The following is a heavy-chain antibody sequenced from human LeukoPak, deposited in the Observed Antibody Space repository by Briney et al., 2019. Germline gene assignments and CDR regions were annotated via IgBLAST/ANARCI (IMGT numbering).Heavy chain of an antibody. CDR1: GFTFDDYA. CDR3: AKDIGSYYYYYMDV. J-gene: IGHJ6*03. Sequence: SLRLSCAASGFTFDDYAMHWFRQAPGKGLEWCAGISWNSGSIGYADSVKGRLTIFSDNAKNSLYLQMNSMRAEDTALYYCAKDIGSYYYYYMDVWGKGTPVTISS. CDR2: ISWNSGSI. V-gene: IGHV3-9*01.